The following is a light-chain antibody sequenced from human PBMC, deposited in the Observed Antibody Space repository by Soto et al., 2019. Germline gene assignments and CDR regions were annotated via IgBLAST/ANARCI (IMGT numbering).Light chain of an antibody. J-gene: IGLJ3*02. CDR3: SSYTATTSL. CDR2: EVS. V-gene: IGLV2-14*01. Sequence: QSALTQPASVSGSHGQSITISCTGTSSDIGSNNYVPWFQQPPGKAPTLILYEVSNRPSGVSTHFSGSKSGNTASLTISALLPEDEAEYYCSSYTATTSLFGGGTKLTVL. CDR1: SSDIGSNNY.